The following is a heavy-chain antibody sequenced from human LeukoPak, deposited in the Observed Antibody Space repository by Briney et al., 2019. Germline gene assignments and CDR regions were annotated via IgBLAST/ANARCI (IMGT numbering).Heavy chain of an antibody. CDR2: ISGSGGST. V-gene: IGHV3-23*01. J-gene: IGHJ5*02. CDR1: GFTFSSYA. CDR3: AKDGDFWSGYYPNWFDP. Sequence: GGSLRLSXAASGFTFSSYAMSWVRQAPGKGLEWGSAISGSGGSTYYADSVKGRFTISRDNSKNTLYLQMNSLRAEDTAVYYCAKDGDFWSGYYPNWFDPWGQGTLVTVSS. D-gene: IGHD3-3*01.